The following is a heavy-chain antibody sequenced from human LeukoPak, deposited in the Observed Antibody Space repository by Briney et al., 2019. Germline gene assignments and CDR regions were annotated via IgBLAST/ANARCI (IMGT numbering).Heavy chain of an antibody. D-gene: IGHD6-13*01. J-gene: IGHJ4*02. V-gene: IGHV3-30*02. CDR3: ARDRSSTWSLDY. CDR1: GFTFSSYG. Sequence: GGSLRLSCAASGFTFSSYGMHWVRQAPGKGLEWVAFIRYDGSNKYYADSVKGRFTISRDNSKNSLYLQMNSLRADDTAVYYCARDRSSTWSLDYWGQGTLATVSS. CDR2: IRYDGSNK.